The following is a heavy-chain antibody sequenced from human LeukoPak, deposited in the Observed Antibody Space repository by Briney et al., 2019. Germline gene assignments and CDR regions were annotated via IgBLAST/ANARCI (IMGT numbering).Heavy chain of an antibody. Sequence: PSETLSLTCTVSGYSISSGYYWGWIRQPPGKGLEWIGHIFYTGSTTYNPSLKSRVTISVDKSKNQFSLKLSSVTTADTAIYFCARAGAWQIDPWGQGTLVTVSS. J-gene: IGHJ5*02. CDR2: IFYTGST. D-gene: IGHD3-10*01. CDR3: ARAGAWQIDP. CDR1: GYSISSGYY. V-gene: IGHV4-61*05.